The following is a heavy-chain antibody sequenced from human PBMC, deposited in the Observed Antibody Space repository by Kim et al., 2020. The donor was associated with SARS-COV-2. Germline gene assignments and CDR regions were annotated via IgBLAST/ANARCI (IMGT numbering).Heavy chain of an antibody. V-gene: IGHV3-21*01. CDR2: ISSSSSYI. CDR1: GFTFSSYS. D-gene: IGHD3-10*01. Sequence: GGSLRLSCAASGFTFSSYSMNWVRQAPGKGLEWVSSISSSSSYIYYADSVKGRFTISRDNAKNSLYLQMNSLRAEDTAVYYCARCCDEYYYGSGSSLNYWGQGTLVTVSS. CDR3: ARCCDEYYYGSGSSLNY. J-gene: IGHJ4*02.